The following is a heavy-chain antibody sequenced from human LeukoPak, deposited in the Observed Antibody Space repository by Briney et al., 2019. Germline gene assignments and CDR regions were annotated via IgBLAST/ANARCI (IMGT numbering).Heavy chain of an antibody. CDR1: NFIFSSYW. V-gene: IGHV3-7*01. J-gene: IGHJ4*02. CDR3: ARGPDYDLWIAYGGTYFDY. CDR2: IKQEGSEK. D-gene: IGHD3-3*01. Sequence: GGSLRLSCVASNFIFSSYWMSWVRQAPGKGLEWVANIKQEGSEKYYVDSVKGLFTISRDNAKHSLYVQMNSLRAEHTGIYYCARGPDYDLWIAYGGTYFDYWGQGTLVTVSS.